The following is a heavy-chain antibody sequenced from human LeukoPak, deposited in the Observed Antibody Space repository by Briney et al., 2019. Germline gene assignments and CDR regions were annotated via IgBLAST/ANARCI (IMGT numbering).Heavy chain of an antibody. Sequence: GALRLSCVASGFTFSTYGIHWVRQAPGKGLEWVAVIWSDGSNKYYGDSVKGRFTISRDNSKNTLYLQMNSLRAEDTAVYYCARDSGHAFDVWGQATMVTVSS. D-gene: IGHD6-25*01. J-gene: IGHJ3*01. CDR1: GFTFSTYG. CDR2: IWSDGSNK. V-gene: IGHV3-33*01. CDR3: ARDSGHAFDV.